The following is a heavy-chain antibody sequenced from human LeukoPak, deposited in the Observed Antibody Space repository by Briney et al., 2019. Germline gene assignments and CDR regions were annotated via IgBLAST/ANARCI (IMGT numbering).Heavy chain of an antibody. Sequence: TGGSLRLSCAASGFTFSSYWMHWVRQAPGKGLVWVALISYDGSNEYYTDSVKGRFTISRDNSKNTLYLQMNSLRAEDTAVYYCAKDLRIAAAGPYYYGMAVWGQGTTVTCSS. CDR3: AKDLRIAAAGPYYYGMAV. CDR1: GFTFSSYW. V-gene: IGHV3-30*18. CDR2: ISYDGSNE. D-gene: IGHD6-13*01. J-gene: IGHJ6*02.